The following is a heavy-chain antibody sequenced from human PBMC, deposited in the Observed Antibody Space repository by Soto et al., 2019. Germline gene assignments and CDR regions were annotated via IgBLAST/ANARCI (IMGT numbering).Heavy chain of an antibody. Sequence: SETLSLTCAASGGSISSSNWWSWVRQPPGKGLEWIGEIYHSGSTNYNPSLKSRVTISVDKSKNQFSLKLSSVTAADTAVYYCARGSNYDSSGDFDYWGQGTLVTVSS. J-gene: IGHJ4*02. CDR3: ARGSNYDSSGDFDY. CDR1: GGSISSSNW. V-gene: IGHV4-4*02. CDR2: IYHSGST. D-gene: IGHD3-22*01.